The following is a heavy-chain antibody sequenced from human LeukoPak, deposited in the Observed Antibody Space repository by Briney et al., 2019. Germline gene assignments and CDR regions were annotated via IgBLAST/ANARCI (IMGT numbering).Heavy chain of an antibody. V-gene: IGHV3-23*01. Sequence: PGGSLRLSCAASGFTFSNYAMSWVRQAPGKGLECVSAISDSGDKTDYADSVRGRFTIYRDNSKDTLYLQMNSLGAADTAVYYCAKDGGGYCNNSSCWGQGTLSPSPQ. J-gene: IGHJ4*02. CDR1: GFTFSNYA. CDR3: AKDGGGYCNNSSC. D-gene: IGHD2-2*01. CDR2: ISDSGDKT.